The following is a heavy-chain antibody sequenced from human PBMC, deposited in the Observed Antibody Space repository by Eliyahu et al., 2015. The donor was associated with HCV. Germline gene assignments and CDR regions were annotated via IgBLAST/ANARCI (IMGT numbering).Heavy chain of an antibody. CDR3: ARDQXYDPPRSDYYYYGMDV. CDR2: ISSSSSTI. CDR1: GFTFSSYS. D-gene: IGHD3-3*01. J-gene: IGHJ6*02. V-gene: IGHV3-48*01. Sequence: VQPGGSLRLSCAASGFTFSSYSMNWVRQAPGKGLEWVSYISSSSSTIYYADSVKGRFTISRDNAKNSLYLQMNSLRAEDTAVYYCARDQXYDPPRSDYYYYGMDVWGQGTTVTVSS.